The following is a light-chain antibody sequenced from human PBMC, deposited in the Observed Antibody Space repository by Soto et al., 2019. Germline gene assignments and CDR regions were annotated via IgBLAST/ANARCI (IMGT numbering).Light chain of an antibody. CDR1: QSVSSSD. CDR2: GAS. Sequence: EIVLTQSPGTLSLSPGERATLSCRASQSVSSSDLAWYQQKPGQAPRLLIYGASSRATGIPDRFSGSGSGTDFTLSISRLEPEDFAVYWCQHYGNSPLTFGQGTKVDIK. CDR3: QHYGNSPLT. V-gene: IGKV3-20*01. J-gene: IGKJ1*01.